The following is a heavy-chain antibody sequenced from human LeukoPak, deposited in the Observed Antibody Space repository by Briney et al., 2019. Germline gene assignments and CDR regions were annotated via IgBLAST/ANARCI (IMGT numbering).Heavy chain of an antibody. CDR2: INPNSGGT. CDR1: GYTFTGYY. Sequence: ASVKVSCKASGYTFTGYYMHWVRQAPGQGLEWMGWINPNSGGTNYAQKFQGRVTMTRDTSISTAYMELSRLRSDDTAVYYCATLVRGSGWYSGFDYWGQGTLVTVSS. CDR3: ATLVRGSGWYSGFDY. D-gene: IGHD6-19*01. V-gene: IGHV1-2*02. J-gene: IGHJ4*02.